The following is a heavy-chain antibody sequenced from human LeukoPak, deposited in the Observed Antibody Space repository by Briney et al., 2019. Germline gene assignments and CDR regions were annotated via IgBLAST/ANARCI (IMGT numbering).Heavy chain of an antibody. CDR1: GGSFSGYY. CDR3: ARRMAARRPFDY. Sequence: SETLSLTCAVYGGSFSGYYWSWIRQPPGKGPEWNGEINHSGSTNYNPSLKSRVTISVDTSKNQFSLKLSSVTAADTAVYYCARRMAARRPFDYWGQGTLVTVSS. D-gene: IGHD6-6*01. V-gene: IGHV4-34*01. J-gene: IGHJ4*02. CDR2: INHSGST.